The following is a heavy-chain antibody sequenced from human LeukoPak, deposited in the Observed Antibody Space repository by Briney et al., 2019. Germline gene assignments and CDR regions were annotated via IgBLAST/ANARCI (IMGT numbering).Heavy chain of an antibody. J-gene: IGHJ4*02. CDR2: IIPIFGTA. V-gene: IGHV1-69*13. CDR1: GGTFSSYA. D-gene: IGHD6-19*01. Sequence: GASVKVSCKASGGTFSSYAISWVRQAPGQGLEWMGGIIPIFGTANYAQKFQGRVTITADESTSTAYMELSSLRSEDTAVYYCARGGLYSSGWYGYFDYWGQGTLVTVSS. CDR3: ARGGLYSSGWYGYFDY.